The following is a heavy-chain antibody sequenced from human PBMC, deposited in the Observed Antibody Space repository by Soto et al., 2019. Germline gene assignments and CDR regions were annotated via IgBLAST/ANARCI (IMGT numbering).Heavy chain of an antibody. J-gene: IGHJ4*02. CDR1: GYSFTSYA. V-gene: IGHV1-3*01. CDR3: ARAVAVPASCDY. CDR2: INASNGNT. Sequence: ASVKVSCKASGYSFTSYAMHWVRQAPGQRLEWIGWINASNGNTKYSQKFQGRVTITRDTSASTAYMELSSLRSEDTAMYYCARAVAVPASCDYWGQGTLVTVSS. D-gene: IGHD6-19*01.